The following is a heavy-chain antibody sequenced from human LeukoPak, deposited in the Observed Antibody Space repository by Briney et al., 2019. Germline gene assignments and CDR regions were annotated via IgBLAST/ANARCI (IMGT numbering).Heavy chain of an antibody. D-gene: IGHD3-16*01. CDR2: INHSGST. Sequence: SETLSLTCAVYGGSFSGYYWSWIRQPPGKGLGWIGEINHSGSTNYNPSLKSRVTISVDTSKNQFSLKLSSVTAADTAVYYCASRRGSAWGQGTLVTVSS. CDR1: GGSFSGYY. CDR3: ASRRGSA. V-gene: IGHV4-34*01. J-gene: IGHJ5*02.